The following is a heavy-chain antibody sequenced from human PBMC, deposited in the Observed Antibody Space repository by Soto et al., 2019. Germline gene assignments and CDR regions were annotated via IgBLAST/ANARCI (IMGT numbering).Heavy chain of an antibody. V-gene: IGHV3-23*01. J-gene: IGHJ4*02. CDR2: ISGNGEST. Sequence: EVQLLESGGGLVQPGGSLRLSCAASGFTFSSYTMTWVRQAPGKGPEWVSSISGNGESTKYADSVKGRFTISRDNSKNTLYLQINSLRAEDTAVYYCARSRIVMIVVVVPYFCDSWGQGALVTVSS. CDR3: ARSRIVMIVVVVPYFCDS. CDR1: GFTFSSYT. D-gene: IGHD3-22*01.